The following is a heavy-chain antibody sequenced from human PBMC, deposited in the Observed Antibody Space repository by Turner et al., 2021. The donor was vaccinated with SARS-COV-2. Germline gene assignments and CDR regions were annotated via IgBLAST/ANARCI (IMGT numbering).Heavy chain of an antibody. CDR2: IYYSGST. CDR1: GGPISSSSYY. CDR3: AGEVVVLTTTHYGMDV. V-gene: IGHV4-39*01. J-gene: IGHJ6*02. D-gene: IGHD1-26*01. Sequence: QLHLRESGPGLVKRSGTLSLACPVSGGPISSSSYYWGWIRQPPGKGREGIGGIYYSGSTYYNPSLKSRVNISVDTSKNQFSLKLSSVTAADTAVYYCAGEVVVLTTTHYGMDVWGQGTTVTVSS.